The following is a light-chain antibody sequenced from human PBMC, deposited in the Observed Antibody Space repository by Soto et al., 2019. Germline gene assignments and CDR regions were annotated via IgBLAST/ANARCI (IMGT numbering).Light chain of an antibody. Sequence: QSALTQPRAVSGSPGQSVTISCTGTRSDVGGYNYVSWYQQYPGKAPKLVIYEVSKRPSRVPDRFSGSKSGNTASLTISGVQADDEADYYCCSYAGRPYVFGTGTKLTVL. CDR1: RSDVGGYNY. CDR3: CSYAGRPYV. J-gene: IGLJ1*01. V-gene: IGLV2-11*01. CDR2: EVS.